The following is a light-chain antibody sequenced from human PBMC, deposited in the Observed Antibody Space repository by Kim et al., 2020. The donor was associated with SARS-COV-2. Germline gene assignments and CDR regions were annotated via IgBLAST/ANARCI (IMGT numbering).Light chain of an antibody. Sequence: SLSPGERATLSCRASQSVSSYLAWYQQKPGQAPRLLIYDASNRATGIPARFSGSGSGTDFTLTISSLEPEDFAVYYCQQRSNWRGTFGQGTKLEIK. CDR3: QQRSNWRGT. J-gene: IGKJ2*01. CDR2: DAS. V-gene: IGKV3-11*01. CDR1: QSVSSY.